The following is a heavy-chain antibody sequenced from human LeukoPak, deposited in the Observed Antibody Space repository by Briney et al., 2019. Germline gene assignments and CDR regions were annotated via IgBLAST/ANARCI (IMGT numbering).Heavy chain of an antibody. Sequence: ASVKVSCKASGYTFTSYYMHWVRQAAGQGLEWMGIINPSGGSTSYAQKFQGRVTMTRDTSTSTVYMELSSLRSEDTAVYYCARDKSRQQLPPTSDYWGQGTLVTVSS. J-gene: IGHJ4*02. V-gene: IGHV1-46*03. CDR2: INPSGGST. D-gene: IGHD6-13*01. CDR1: GYTFTSYY. CDR3: ARDKSRQQLPPTSDY.